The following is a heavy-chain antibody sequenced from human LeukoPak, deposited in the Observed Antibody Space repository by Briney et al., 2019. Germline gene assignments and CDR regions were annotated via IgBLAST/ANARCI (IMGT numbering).Heavy chain of an antibody. Sequence: GGSLRLSCTASGFTFSTYAMTWVRQAPGKGLEWVSAISDSGGSTYYADSVKGRFTISRDNSKNTLYLQVNSLRAEDTAVYYCANGRGILSPDYWGQGALVTVSS. D-gene: IGHD1-14*01. J-gene: IGHJ4*02. V-gene: IGHV3-23*01. CDR3: ANGRGILSPDY. CDR1: GFTFSTYA. CDR2: ISDSGGST.